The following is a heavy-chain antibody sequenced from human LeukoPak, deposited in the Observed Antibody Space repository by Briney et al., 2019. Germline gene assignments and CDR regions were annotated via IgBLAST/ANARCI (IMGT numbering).Heavy chain of an antibody. D-gene: IGHD6-19*01. J-gene: IGHJ5*02. Sequence: ASVKVSCKASGYTFTTYDINWVRQATGQGLEWMGRMNPNSGNTGYAQKFQGRVTMTRNTSISTAYMEVSSLRSEDTAVYYCARGRGSGHKENWFDPWGQGTLVTVSS. CDR3: ARGRGSGHKENWFDP. V-gene: IGHV1-8*01. CDR1: GYTFTTYD. CDR2: MNPNSGNT.